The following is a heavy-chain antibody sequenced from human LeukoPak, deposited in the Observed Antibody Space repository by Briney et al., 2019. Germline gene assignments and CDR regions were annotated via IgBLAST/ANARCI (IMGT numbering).Heavy chain of an antibody. V-gene: IGHV3-23*01. CDR1: GFTFSSYA. Sequence: PGGSLRLSCAASGFTFSSYAMSWVRQAPGKGLEWVSAISGSGGSTYYADSVKGRFTISRDNSKNTRYLQMNSLRAEDTAVYYCASYPPPLGSSSWYEGDYWGQGTLVTVSS. J-gene: IGHJ4*02. D-gene: IGHD6-13*01. CDR2: ISGSGGST. CDR3: ASYPPPLGSSSWYEGDY.